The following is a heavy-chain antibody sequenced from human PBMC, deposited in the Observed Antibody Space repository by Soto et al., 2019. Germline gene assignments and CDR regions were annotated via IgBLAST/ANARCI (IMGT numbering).Heavy chain of an antibody. J-gene: IGHJ4*02. CDR2: ISYDGSNK. V-gene: IGHV3-30*18. D-gene: IGHD5-18*01. CDR3: AKGDTKVRIQLWPVYFDY. CDR1: GFTFSSYG. Sequence: GGSLRLSCVASGFTFSSYGMHWVRQAPGKGLEWVAVISYDGSNKYYADSVKGRFTISRDNSKNTLYLQMNSLRAEDTAVYYCAKGDTKVRIQLWPVYFDYWGQGTLVTVSS.